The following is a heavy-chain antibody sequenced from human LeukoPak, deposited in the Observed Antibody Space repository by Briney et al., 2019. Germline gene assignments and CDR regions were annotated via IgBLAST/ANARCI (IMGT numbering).Heavy chain of an antibody. CDR3: ARENSNNYYYYMDV. Sequence: GGSLRLSCAASGFTFSDHYMSWFRQAPGKGLEWVSYISGSGSTIYYADSVKGRFTISRDNAKNSLYLQMNSLRAEDTAVYYCARENSNNYYYYMDVWGKGTTVTVSS. J-gene: IGHJ6*03. D-gene: IGHD4-11*01. CDR2: ISGSGSTI. CDR1: GFTFSDHY. V-gene: IGHV3-11*01.